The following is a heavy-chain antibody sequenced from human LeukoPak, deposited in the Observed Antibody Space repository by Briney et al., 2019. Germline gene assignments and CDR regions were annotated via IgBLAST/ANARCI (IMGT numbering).Heavy chain of an antibody. CDR3: ATTRKGGYDY. D-gene: IGHD5-12*01. V-gene: IGHV1-46*03. CDR1: GYTFTSYY. J-gene: IGHJ4*02. CDR2: INPSGGST. Sequence: ASVKVSCKASGYTFTSYYMHWVRQAPGQGLEWMGIINPSGGSTSYAQKFQGRVTMTRDTSTSTVYMELSSLRSEDTAVYYYATTRKGGYDYWGQGTLVTVSS.